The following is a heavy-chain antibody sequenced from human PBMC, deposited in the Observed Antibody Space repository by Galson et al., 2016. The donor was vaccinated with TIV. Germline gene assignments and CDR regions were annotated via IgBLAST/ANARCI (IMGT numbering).Heavy chain of an antibody. J-gene: IGHJ6*02. CDR1: GFTLSSFW. Sequence: SLRLSCAASGFTLSSFWMSWVRQAPGKGLEWVANIKQDGSGKNYVDSVKGRFIISRDNAKNSLYLQMNSLRAEDTAMYYCARDRVGGLDVWGQGTTVTVSS. CDR2: IKQDGSGK. CDR3: ARDRVGGLDV. V-gene: IGHV3-7*03. D-gene: IGHD3-16*01.